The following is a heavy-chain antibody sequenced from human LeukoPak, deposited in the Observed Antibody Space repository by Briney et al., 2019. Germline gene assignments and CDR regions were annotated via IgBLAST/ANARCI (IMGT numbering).Heavy chain of an antibody. CDR3: AGTYGDYVMAWYFDL. CDR2: IYSGGST. V-gene: IGHV3-53*04. J-gene: IGHJ2*01. D-gene: IGHD4-17*01. Sequence: GGSLRLSCAASGFTVSSNYMSWVRQAPGKGLEWVSVIYSGGSTYYADSVKGRFTISRHNSKNTLYLQMNSLRAEDTAVYYCAGTYGDYVMAWYFDLWGRGTLVTVSS. CDR1: GFTVSSNY.